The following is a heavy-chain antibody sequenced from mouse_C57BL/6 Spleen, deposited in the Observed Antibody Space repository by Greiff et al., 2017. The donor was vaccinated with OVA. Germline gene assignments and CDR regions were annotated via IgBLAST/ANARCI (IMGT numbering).Heavy chain of an antibody. CDR2: ISGGGGNT. J-gene: IGHJ1*03. D-gene: IGHD1-1*01. CDR1: GFTFSSYT. V-gene: IGHV5-9*01. CDR3: ARRTVVAKSYWYFDV. Sequence: EVQGVESGGGLVKPGGSLKLSCAASGFTFSSYTMSWVRQTPEKRLEWVATISGGGGNTYYPDSVKGRFTISRDNAKNTLYLQMSSLRSEDTALYYCARRTVVAKSYWYFDVWGTGTTVTVSS.